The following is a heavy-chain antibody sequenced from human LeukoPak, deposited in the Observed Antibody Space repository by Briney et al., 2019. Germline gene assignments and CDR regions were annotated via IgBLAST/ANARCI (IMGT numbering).Heavy chain of an antibody. CDR3: VCRKCYDTWSDP. Sequence: PGESLKISCKGFGYTFRTYWIGWVRQVPGKGPEWMGIIYPGDSTTQYSPSFQGQVTISADRATSTAYLQWSSLKASDTATYYCVCRKCYDTWSDPWGQGTLVTVSS. CDR2: IYPGDSTT. CDR1: GYTFRTYW. J-gene: IGHJ5*02. D-gene: IGHD1-14*01. V-gene: IGHV5-51*01.